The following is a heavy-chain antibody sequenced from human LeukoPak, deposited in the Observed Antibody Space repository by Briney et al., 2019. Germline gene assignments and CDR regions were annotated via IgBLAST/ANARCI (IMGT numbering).Heavy chain of an antibody. J-gene: IGHJ3*02. CDR1: GYTFTGYY. D-gene: IGHD6-13*01. Sequence: ASVKVSCKASGYTFTGYYMHWVRQAPGQGLEWMGWINPNSGGTNYAQKFQGWVTMTRDTSISTAYMELSRLRSDDTAVYYCARDRGIAAAGSTRHAFDIWGQGTMVTVSS. CDR2: INPNSGGT. V-gene: IGHV1-2*04. CDR3: ARDRGIAAAGSTRHAFDI.